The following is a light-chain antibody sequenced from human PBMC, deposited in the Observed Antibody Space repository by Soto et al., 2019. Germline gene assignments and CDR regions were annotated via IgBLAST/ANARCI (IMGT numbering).Light chain of an antibody. CDR1: QSVRSNN. CDR3: QQYEHFTT. J-gene: IGKJ1*01. V-gene: IGKV3-20*01. CDR2: DAS. Sequence: EIVLTQSPGTLSMSPGERVTLSCRASQSVRSNNLAWYQQKIGQAPRLLISDASLRATGIPDRFSGSGSGTDLTLTIRRLELEDFAVYYCQQYEHFTTFGQGTKVEVK.